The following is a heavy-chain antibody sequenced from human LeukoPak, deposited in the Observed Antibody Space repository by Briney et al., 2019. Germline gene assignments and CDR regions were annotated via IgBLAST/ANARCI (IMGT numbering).Heavy chain of an antibody. V-gene: IGHV4-4*07. J-gene: IGHJ4*02. Sequence: PSETLSLTCTVSGGSISSYSWNWIRQPAGKGLEWIGRIYTSGSTNYNPSLKSRVTMSVDTSKNQFSLKLSSVTAADTAVYYCARTQYSSSSYFDYWGQGTLVTVSS. D-gene: IGHD6-6*01. CDR3: ARTQYSSSSYFDY. CDR2: IYTSGST. CDR1: GGSISSYS.